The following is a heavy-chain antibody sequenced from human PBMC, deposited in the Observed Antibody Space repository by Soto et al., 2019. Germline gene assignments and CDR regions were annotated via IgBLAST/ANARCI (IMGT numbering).Heavy chain of an antibody. V-gene: IGHV4-30-4*01. CDR3: ARVELELHWSPYNWFDP. Sequence: SETLSLTCTVSGGSISSGDYYWSWIRQPPGKGLEWIGYIYYSGSTYYNPSLKSRVTISVDTSKNQFSLKLSSVTAADTAVYYCARVELELHWSPYNWFDPWGQGTLVTVSS. D-gene: IGHD1-7*01. CDR1: GGSISSGDYY. CDR2: IYYSGST. J-gene: IGHJ5*02.